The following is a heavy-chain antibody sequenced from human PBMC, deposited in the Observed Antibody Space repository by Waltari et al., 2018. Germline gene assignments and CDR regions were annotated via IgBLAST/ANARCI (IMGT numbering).Heavy chain of an antibody. V-gene: IGHV3-23*03. J-gene: IGHJ5*02. D-gene: IGHD6-13*01. Sequence: EVQLLESGGGLVQPGGSLRLSCAASGFTFSSYAMSWVRQAPGKGLEWVSVIYSGGSTYYADSVKGRFTISRDNSKNTLYLQMNSLRAEDTAVYYCAKDHRRSSSWKGNWFDPWGQGTLVTVSS. CDR2: IYSGGST. CDR1: GFTFSSYA. CDR3: AKDHRRSSSWKGNWFDP.